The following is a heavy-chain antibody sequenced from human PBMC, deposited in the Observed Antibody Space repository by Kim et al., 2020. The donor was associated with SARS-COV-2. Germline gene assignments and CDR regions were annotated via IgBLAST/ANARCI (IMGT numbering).Heavy chain of an antibody. Sequence: GGSLRLSCAASGFTFSSYWMHWVRQAPGKGLVWVSRINSDGSSTSYADSVKGRFTISRDNAKNTLYLQMNSLRAEDTAVYYCAIMEGNYDILTGISPFDYWGQGTLVTVSS. V-gene: IGHV3-74*01. CDR2: INSDGSST. CDR1: GFTFSSYW. CDR3: AIMEGNYDILTGISPFDY. J-gene: IGHJ4*02. D-gene: IGHD3-9*01.